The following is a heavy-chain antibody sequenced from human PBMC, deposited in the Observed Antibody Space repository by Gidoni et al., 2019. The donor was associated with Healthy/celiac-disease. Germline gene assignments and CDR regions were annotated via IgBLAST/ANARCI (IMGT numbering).Heavy chain of an antibody. CDR2: INAGNGNA. Sequence: QVQLVPSGDEAKKPGASVKVSCKASGYTVTSYAMHWVRQAPGQRLEWMGWINAGNGNAKYAQKFQGRVTITRDTSASTAYMELSSLISEDTAVYYCARDLPSHCTGGVCYSYYFDYWGQGTLVTVSS. CDR1: GYTVTSYA. J-gene: IGHJ4*02. V-gene: IGHV1-3*01. D-gene: IGHD2-8*02. CDR3: ARDLPSHCTGGVCYSYYFDY.